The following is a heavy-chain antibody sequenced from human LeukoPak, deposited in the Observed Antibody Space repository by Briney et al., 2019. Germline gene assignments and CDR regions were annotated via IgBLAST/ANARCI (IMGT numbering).Heavy chain of an antibody. Sequence: GGSLRLSCTASGFTFSNYAMHWVRQAPGKGLEWVEVISFDATKEYFGKSVKGRFTISRDNSKATLYLQMHRLRIEDTALYFCAKFKVGTNTTQKNAFDIWGRGTEVAVSS. D-gene: IGHD1-1*01. CDR2: ISFDATKE. V-gene: IGHV3-30*01. CDR1: GFTFSNYA. J-gene: IGHJ3*02. CDR3: AKFKVGTNTTQKNAFDI.